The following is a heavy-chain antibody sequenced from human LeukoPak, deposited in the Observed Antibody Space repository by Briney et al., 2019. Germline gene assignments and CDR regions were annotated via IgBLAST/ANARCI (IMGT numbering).Heavy chain of an antibody. D-gene: IGHD3-10*01. J-gene: IGHJ5*02. CDR3: AKDINYYGSGSKNNWFDP. CDR2: ISGDGGST. V-gene: IGHV3-43*02. CDR1: GFTFDDYA. Sequence: GGSLRLSCAASGFTFDDYAMHWVRQAPGKGLEWVSLISGDGGSTYYADSVKGRFTISRDNSKNSLYLQMNSLRTEDTALYYCAKDINYYGSGSKNNWFDPWGQGTLVTVSS.